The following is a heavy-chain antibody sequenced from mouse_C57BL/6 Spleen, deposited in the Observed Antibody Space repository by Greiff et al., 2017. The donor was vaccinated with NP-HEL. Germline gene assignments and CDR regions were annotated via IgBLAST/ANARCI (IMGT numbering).Heavy chain of an antibody. D-gene: IGHD2-4*01. CDR1: GYTFTDYY. Sequence: EVQLQQSGPELVKPGASVKISCKASGYTFTDYYMNWVKQSHGKSLEWIGDINPNNGGTSYNQKFKGKATLTVDKSSSTAYMELRSLTSEDSAVYYCARSEYDSPYYAMDYWGQGTSVTVSS. CDR2: INPNNGGT. CDR3: ARSEYDSPYYAMDY. J-gene: IGHJ4*01. V-gene: IGHV1-26*01.